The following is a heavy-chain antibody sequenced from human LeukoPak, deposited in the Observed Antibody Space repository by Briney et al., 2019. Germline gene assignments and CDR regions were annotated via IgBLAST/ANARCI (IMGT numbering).Heavy chain of an antibody. CDR2: ISGSGGST. CDR1: GFTFSSYA. V-gene: IGHV3-23*01. J-gene: IGHJ3*02. D-gene: IGHD3-10*01. CDR3: AKSRYASGGSFDI. Sequence: GGSLRLSCAASGFTFSSYAMSWVRQAPGKGLEWVSAISGSGGSTYYADSVKGRFTISRDNSKNPLYLQMNSLRAEDTAVYYCAKSRYASGGSFDIWGQGTMVTVSS.